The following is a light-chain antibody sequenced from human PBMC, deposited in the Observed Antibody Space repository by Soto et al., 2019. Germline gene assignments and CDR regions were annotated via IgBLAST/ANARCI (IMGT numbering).Light chain of an antibody. V-gene: IGKV1-39*01. J-gene: IGKJ1*01. CDR3: QQTYSTETLT. CDR1: QNIYNY. CDR2: AAS. Sequence: DVQLTQSPSSLSASVGDTVTITCRASQNIYNYLNWYQQRPGKAPNLLIYAASRLQSGVSSRFSGSGSGTQFTLTINSLQPEDLATYYRQQTYSTETLTFGRGTDVEIK.